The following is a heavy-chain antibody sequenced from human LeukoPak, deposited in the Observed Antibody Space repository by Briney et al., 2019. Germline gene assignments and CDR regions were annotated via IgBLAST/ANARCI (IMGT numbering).Heavy chain of an antibody. CDR2: IKHDGSED. CDR1: GFTFSSYA. D-gene: IGHD2-15*01. Sequence: GGSLRLSCAASGFTFSSYAMSWVRQAPGKGLEWVANIKHDGSEDYYLDSVKGRFTISRDNAKSTMWLQMNSLRDEETDVYYCARDQTPFYWGQGSLVTVSS. V-gene: IGHV3-7*01. CDR3: ARDQTPFY. J-gene: IGHJ4*02.